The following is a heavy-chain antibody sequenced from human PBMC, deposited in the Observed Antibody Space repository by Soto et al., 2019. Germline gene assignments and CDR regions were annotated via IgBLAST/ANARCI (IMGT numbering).Heavy chain of an antibody. CDR2: IMPIFGTP. CDR3: ARWVQRRIGYYYYYGMDV. Sequence: GASVKVSCKASGGTFDSYVISWLRQAPGQGLEWMGGIMPIFGTPNYAQKFRGRVTISADESTSTAYLELSSLTSDDTAVYYCARWVQRRIGYYYYYGMDVWGQGTTVTVSS. V-gene: IGHV1-69*13. CDR1: GGTFDSYV. D-gene: IGHD5-18*01. J-gene: IGHJ6*02.